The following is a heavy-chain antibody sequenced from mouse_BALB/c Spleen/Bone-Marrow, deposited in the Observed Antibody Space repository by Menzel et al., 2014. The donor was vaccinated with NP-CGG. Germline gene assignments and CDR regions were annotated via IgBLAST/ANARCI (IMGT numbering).Heavy chain of an antibody. CDR1: GYTFTSYV. Sequence: QLQESGPELVKPGASVKMSCKASGYTFTSYVMHWVKQKPGQGLDWIGYINPYNDGTKYNEKFKGKATLTSDKSSSTAYMELSSLTSEDSAVYYCARGGRYDGFAYWGQGTLVTVSA. CDR2: INPYNDGT. J-gene: IGHJ3*01. V-gene: IGHV1-14*01. CDR3: ARGGRYDGFAY. D-gene: IGHD2-14*01.